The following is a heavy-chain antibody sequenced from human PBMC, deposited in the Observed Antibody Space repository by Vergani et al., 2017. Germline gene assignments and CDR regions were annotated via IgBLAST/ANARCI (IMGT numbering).Heavy chain of an antibody. CDR1: GYTFTSYG. CDR3: ARSKYSSGAFDY. J-gene: IGHJ4*02. D-gene: IGHD6-19*01. Sequence: QVQLVQSGAEVKKPGASVKVSCKASGYTFTSYGISWVRQAPGQGLEWMGWINAGNGNTKYSQKFQGRVTITRDTSASTAYMELSSLRSEDTAVYYCARSKYSSGAFDYWGQGTLVTVSS. CDR2: INAGNGNT. V-gene: IGHV1-18*01.